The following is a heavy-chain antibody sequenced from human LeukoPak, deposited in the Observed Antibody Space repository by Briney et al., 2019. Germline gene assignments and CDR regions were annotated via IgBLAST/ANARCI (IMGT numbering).Heavy chain of an antibody. D-gene: IGHD1-26*01. CDR3: ARVWGGSYFDY. CDR1: GGSISRGGYS. V-gene: IGHV4-30-2*01. Sequence: SETLSLTCAVSGGSISRGGYSWSWIRQPPGKGLEWIGYIYHSGSTYYNPSLKSRVTISVDRSKNQFSLKLNSVTAADTAVFYCARVWGGSYFDYWGQGTLVTVSS. J-gene: IGHJ4*02. CDR2: IYHSGST.